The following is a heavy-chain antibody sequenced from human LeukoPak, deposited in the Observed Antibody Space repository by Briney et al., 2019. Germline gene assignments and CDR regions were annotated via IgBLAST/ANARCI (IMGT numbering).Heavy chain of an antibody. Sequence: ASVKVSCKVSGYTLTELSMHWVRQAPGKGLEWMGGFDPEDGETIYAQKFQGRVTMTEDTSTDTAYMELSSLRSEDTAVYYCAVYPLRLGELSMSLSDAFDIWGQGTVVTVSS. CDR3: AVYPLRLGELSMSLSDAFDI. V-gene: IGHV1-24*01. CDR1: GYTLTELS. D-gene: IGHD3-16*02. CDR2: FDPEDGET. J-gene: IGHJ3*02.